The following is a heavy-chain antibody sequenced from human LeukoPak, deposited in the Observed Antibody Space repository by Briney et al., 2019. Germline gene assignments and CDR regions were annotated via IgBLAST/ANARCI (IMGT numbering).Heavy chain of an antibody. V-gene: IGHV1-18*01. D-gene: IGHD6-19*01. CDR3: ARGYSSGWPDY. CDR2: ISPYNGKT. J-gene: IGHJ4*02. CDR1: GYIFSNFFSSYG. Sequence: ASVKVSCKASGYIFSNFFSSYGITWVRQAPGQGLEWMGWISPYNGKTKFAQKFQGIVTMTTETSTSTAYMELRRLRSDDTAVYYCARGYSSGWPDYWGQGTLVTVSS.